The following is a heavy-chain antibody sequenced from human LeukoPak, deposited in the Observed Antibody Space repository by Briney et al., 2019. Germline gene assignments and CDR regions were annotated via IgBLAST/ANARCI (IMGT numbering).Heavy chain of an antibody. CDR1: GGTFSSYA. Sequence: SVKVSCKASGGTFSSYAISWVRQAPGQGLEWMGGIIPIFGTANYAQKFQGRVTIAADESTSTAYMELSSLRSGDTAVYYCARGAVAGTTALDYYYYYGMDVWGQGTTVTVSS. D-gene: IGHD6-19*01. CDR2: IIPIFGTA. CDR3: ARGAVAGTTALDYYYYYGMDV. J-gene: IGHJ6*02. V-gene: IGHV1-69*13.